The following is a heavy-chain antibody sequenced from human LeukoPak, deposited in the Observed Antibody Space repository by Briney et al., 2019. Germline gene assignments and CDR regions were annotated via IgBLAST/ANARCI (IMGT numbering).Heavy chain of an antibody. V-gene: IGHV3-33*08. CDR2: IWYDGSNK. CDR1: GFTFSSYG. Sequence: GGSLRLSCAASGFTFSSYGMNWVRQAPGKGLEWVAVIWYDGSNKYYADSVKGRFTISRDNSKNTLYLQMNSLRAEDTAVYYCARSVQYSSPLDYWGQGTLVTVSS. D-gene: IGHD6-6*01. CDR3: ARSVQYSSPLDY. J-gene: IGHJ4*02.